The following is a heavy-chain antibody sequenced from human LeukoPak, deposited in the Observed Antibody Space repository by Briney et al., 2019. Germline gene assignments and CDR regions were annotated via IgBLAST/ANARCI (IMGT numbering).Heavy chain of an antibody. CDR1: GFAFSSYE. D-gene: IGHD6-6*01. Sequence: GGSLRLSCAASGFAFSSYEMNWVRQAPGKGLEWVSYISSNEITIYYADSVKGRFTISRDNAKNSLYLQMNSLRAEDTAVYYCARDIIAADYGMDVWGQGTTVTVSS. V-gene: IGHV3-48*03. CDR3: ARDIIAADYGMDV. CDR2: ISSNEITI. J-gene: IGHJ6*02.